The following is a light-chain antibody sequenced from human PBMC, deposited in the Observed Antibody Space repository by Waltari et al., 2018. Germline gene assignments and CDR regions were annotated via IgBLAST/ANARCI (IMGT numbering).Light chain of an antibody. J-gene: IGLJ3*02. CDR2: GNT. CDR3: QAYDSSLSASV. Sequence: QSVLTQPPSVSGAPGQRVTISCSGRSSNIGTGYDVHWYQQLPGTAPKLLIYGNTNRPSGVPDLFSGSKSGTSASLAITGRQTEDEADYYCQAYDSSLSASVFGGGTKRTVL. CDR1: SSNIGTGYD. V-gene: IGLV1-40*01.